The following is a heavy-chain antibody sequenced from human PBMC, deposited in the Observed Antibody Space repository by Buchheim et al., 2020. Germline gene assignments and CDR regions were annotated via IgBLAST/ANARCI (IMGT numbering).Heavy chain of an antibody. CDR3: ARTRLGPNYYYYGMDV. J-gene: IGHJ6*02. CDR1: GGSFSGYY. V-gene: IGHV4-34*01. D-gene: IGHD3-16*01. CDR2: INHRGST. Sequence: QVQLQQWGAGLLKPSETLSLTCAVYGGSFSGYYWSWIRQPPGKGLEWIGEINHRGSTNYNPYLKSRVTISVDTYQNQFFLKLSCVTAADTAVYYCARTRLGPNYYYYGMDVWGQGTT.